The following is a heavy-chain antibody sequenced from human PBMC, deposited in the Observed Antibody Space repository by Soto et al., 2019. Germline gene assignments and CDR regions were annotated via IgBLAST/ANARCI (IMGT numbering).Heavy chain of an antibody. J-gene: IGHJ4*02. D-gene: IGHD5-18*01. CDR2: IYNSGST. CDR3: ARGPSGDKVDY. Sequence: QVQLQESGPGLVEPSQTLSLTCTVSGGSISSGHYFWSWIRQPPGKGLEWIGHIYNSGSTYSNPSLKSRVTISVATSKNQVSLKLNSVTAADTAVYYCARGPSGDKVDYWGQGILVTVSS. CDR1: GGSISSGHYF. V-gene: IGHV4-30-4*01.